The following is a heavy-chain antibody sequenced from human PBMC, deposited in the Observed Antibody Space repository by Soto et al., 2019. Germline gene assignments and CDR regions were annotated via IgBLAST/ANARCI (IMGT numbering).Heavy chain of an antibody. CDR2: INPNSGGT. Sequence: RASVKVSCKASGYTFTGYYMHWVRQAPGQGLEWMGWINPNSGGTNYAQKFQGWVTMTRDTSISTAYMELSSLRSEDTAVYYCARMDYYDSSGYYGPDYWGQGTLVTVSS. D-gene: IGHD3-22*01. V-gene: IGHV1-2*04. CDR1: GYTFTGYY. J-gene: IGHJ4*02. CDR3: ARMDYYDSSGYYGPDY.